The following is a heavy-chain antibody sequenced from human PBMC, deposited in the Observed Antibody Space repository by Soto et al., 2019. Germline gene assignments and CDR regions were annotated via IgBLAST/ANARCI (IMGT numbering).Heavy chain of an antibody. J-gene: IGHJ4*02. Sequence: GGSLRLSCAASGFTFSSYSMNWVRQAPGKGLEWVSSISSSSSYIYYADSVKGRFTISRDNAKNSLYLQMNSLRAEDTAVYYCASLGLAVAGPVLYWGQGTLVT. CDR3: ASLGLAVAGPVLY. CDR2: ISSSSSYI. D-gene: IGHD6-19*01. V-gene: IGHV3-21*01. CDR1: GFTFSSYS.